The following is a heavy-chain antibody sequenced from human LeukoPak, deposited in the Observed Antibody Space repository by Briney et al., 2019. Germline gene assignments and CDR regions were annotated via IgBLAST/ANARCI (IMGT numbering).Heavy chain of an antibody. CDR1: GGSVSGYF. V-gene: IGHV4-59*02. D-gene: IGHD2-15*01. Sequence: PSETLSLACTVSGGSVSGYFWSWVGQPPGKGLEFIGCIHHTGDDAYNPSLKSRVTISVDASKNQFSLKLNSVTPADTAVYYCAMGAGWLIDYWDQGSLVTVSS. CDR2: IHHTGDD. J-gene: IGHJ4*02. CDR3: AMGAGWLIDY.